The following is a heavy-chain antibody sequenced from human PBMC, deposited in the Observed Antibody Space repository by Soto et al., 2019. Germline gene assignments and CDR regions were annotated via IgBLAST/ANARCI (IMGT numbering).Heavy chain of an antibody. Sequence: QPVGSLRLSCAASGFTFSSYAMSWVRQAPGKGLEWVSAISGSGGSTYYADSVKGRFTISRDNSKNTLYLQMNSLRAEDTAVYYCASLGVIVVVPAAIQTWGQGTLVTVSS. V-gene: IGHV3-23*01. CDR2: ISGSGGST. D-gene: IGHD2-2*01. CDR3: ASLGVIVVVPAAIQT. CDR1: GFTFSSYA. J-gene: IGHJ5*02.